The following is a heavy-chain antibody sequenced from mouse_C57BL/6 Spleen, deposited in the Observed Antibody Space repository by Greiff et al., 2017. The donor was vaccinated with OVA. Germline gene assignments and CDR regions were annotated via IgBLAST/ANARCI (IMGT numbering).Heavy chain of an antibody. J-gene: IGHJ3*01. V-gene: IGHV1-15*01. CDR1: GYTFTDYE. Sequence: VQRVESGAELVRPGASVTLSCKASGYTFTDYEMHWVKQTPVHGLEWIGAIDPETGGTAYNQKFKGKAILTADKSSSTAYMELRSLTSEDSAVYYCTRLRGSYGNGFAYWGQGTLVTVSA. CDR3: TRLRGSYGNGFAY. D-gene: IGHD2-1*01. CDR2: IDPETGGT.